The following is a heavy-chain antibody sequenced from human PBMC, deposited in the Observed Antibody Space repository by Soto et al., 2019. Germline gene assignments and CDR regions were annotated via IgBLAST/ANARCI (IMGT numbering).Heavy chain of an antibody. CDR2: IYHSGST. Sequence: TSETLSLTCALSGGSISSSNWWSWVRQPPGKGLEWIGEIYHSGSTNYNPSLKSRVTISVDTSKNQFSLKLSSVTAADTAVYYCARKATVTTCFDYWGQGTLVTVSS. CDR3: ARKATVTTCFDY. J-gene: IGHJ4*02. CDR1: GGSISSSNW. V-gene: IGHV4-4*02. D-gene: IGHD4-17*01.